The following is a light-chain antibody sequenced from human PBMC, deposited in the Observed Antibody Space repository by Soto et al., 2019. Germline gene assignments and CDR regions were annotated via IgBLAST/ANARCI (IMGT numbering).Light chain of an antibody. CDR3: QQRNYWQVT. CDR1: QSVSSN. J-gene: IGKJ5*01. CDR2: GAS. Sequence: TQSPATLSVSPGERATLSFRASQSVSSNLAWYQQKPGQAPRLLIYGASTRATGIPARFSGSGSGTDFTLTISSLEPEDFAVYYCQQRNYWQVTFGQGTRLEIK. V-gene: IGKV3-15*01.